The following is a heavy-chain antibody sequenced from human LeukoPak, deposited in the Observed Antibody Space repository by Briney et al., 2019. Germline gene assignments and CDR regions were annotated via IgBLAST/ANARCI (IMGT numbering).Heavy chain of an antibody. D-gene: IGHD5-12*01. Sequence: SETLSLTCTLSGGTVTSSTYFWGWIRQPPGKGLEWIGSISYSGATYYNPSLKSRVSMSVHTSKNQFSLKLSSVTAADTAVYYCARGPHQWLRQYYMDVWGKGTTVTVSS. CDR2: ISYSGAT. V-gene: IGHV4-39*07. J-gene: IGHJ6*03. CDR1: GGTVTSSTYF. CDR3: ARGPHQWLRQYYMDV.